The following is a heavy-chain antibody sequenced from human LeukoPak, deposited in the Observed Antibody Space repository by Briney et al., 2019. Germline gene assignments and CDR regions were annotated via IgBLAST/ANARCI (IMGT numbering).Heavy chain of an antibody. Sequence: ASVNVSCKASGYTFTSYGISWVRQAPGQGLEWMGIINPSGGSTSYAQKFQGRVTMTRDTSTSTVYMELSSLRSEDTAVYYCARDGDIVVVPAAMSYYYYMDVWGKGTTVTVSS. D-gene: IGHD2-2*01. CDR3: ARDGDIVVVPAAMSYYYYMDV. J-gene: IGHJ6*03. V-gene: IGHV1-46*01. CDR1: GYTFTSYG. CDR2: INPSGGST.